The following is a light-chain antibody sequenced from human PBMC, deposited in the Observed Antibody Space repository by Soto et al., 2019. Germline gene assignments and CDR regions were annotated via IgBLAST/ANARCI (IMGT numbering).Light chain of an antibody. CDR1: SSDVGGSNL. J-gene: IGLJ2*01. CDR3: SSHAGNYNFI. CDR2: KDT. V-gene: IGLV2-8*01. Sequence: QSALTQPPSASGSPGQSVTISCTGTSSDVGGSNLVSWYQQHPGKAPKLIIYKDTKRPLGVPDRFSCSKSGSTASLAVSVLQAEEDADYYCSSHAGNYNFIFGGGTKLTVL.